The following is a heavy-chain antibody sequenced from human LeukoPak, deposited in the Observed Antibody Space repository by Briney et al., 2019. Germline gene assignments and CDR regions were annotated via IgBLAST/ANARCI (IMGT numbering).Heavy chain of an antibody. V-gene: IGHV3-13*01. CDR1: GFTFSSYD. CDR3: ARADLRGYSLDY. D-gene: IGHD5-18*01. CDR2: IGTAGDT. Sequence: GGSLRLSCAASGFTFSSYDMHWVRQTTGRGLEWVSGIGTAGDTYSPGSVKGRFTISRENAKNSLYLQMNSLRAGDTAVYYCARADLRGYSLDYWGQGILVTVSS. J-gene: IGHJ4*02.